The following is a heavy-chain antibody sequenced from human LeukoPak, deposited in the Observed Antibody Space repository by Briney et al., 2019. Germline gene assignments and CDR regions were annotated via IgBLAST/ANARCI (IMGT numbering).Heavy chain of an antibody. CDR3: ARGRSSQWLVQVPFDY. CDR2: ISSSGSTI. CDR1: GFTFSDYY. J-gene: IGHJ4*02. V-gene: IGHV3-11*01. D-gene: IGHD6-19*01. Sequence: GGSLRLSCAASGFTFSDYYMNWIRQAPGKGLEWVSYISSSGSTISYADSVKGRFTISRDNAKNSLYLQMNSLRSEDTAVYYCARGRSSQWLVQVPFDYWGQGTLVTVSS.